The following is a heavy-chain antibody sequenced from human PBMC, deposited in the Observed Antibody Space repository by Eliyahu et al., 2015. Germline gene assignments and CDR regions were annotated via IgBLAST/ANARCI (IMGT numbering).Heavy chain of an antibody. CDR3: ARDSFYGDPVPTTDFDY. CDR2: INPNSGGT. D-gene: IGHD4-17*01. Sequence: QVQLVQSGAEVKKPGASVKVSCKASGYTFTRYYMHWVRQATGQGLEWMGWINPNSGGTNYAQKFQGRVTMTRDTSISTAYMELSRLRSDDTAVYYCARDSFYGDPVPTTDFDYWGQGTLVTVSS. J-gene: IGHJ4*02. V-gene: IGHV1-2*02. CDR1: GYTFTRYY.